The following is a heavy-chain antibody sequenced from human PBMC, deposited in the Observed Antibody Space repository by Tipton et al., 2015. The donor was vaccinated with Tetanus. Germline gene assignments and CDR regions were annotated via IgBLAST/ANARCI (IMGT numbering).Heavy chain of an antibody. CDR3: ARGLPREPFYFDY. J-gene: IGHJ4*02. V-gene: IGHV4-31*03. CDR1: GASINAGGYL. CDR2: IYYTAHN. Sequence: TLSLTCTVSGASINAGGYLWTWVRQQPGKGPERIGNIYYTAHNSYNLSLDSRVSISVDTSKNQRSLRLTSVTAADTDVYFCARGLPREPFYFDYWSQGKQVIVSS. D-gene: IGHD1-26*01.